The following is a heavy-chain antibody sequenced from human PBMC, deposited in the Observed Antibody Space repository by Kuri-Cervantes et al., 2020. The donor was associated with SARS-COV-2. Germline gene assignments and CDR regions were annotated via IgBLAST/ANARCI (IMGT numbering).Heavy chain of an antibody. D-gene: IGHD4-17*01. Sequence: SETLSLTCTVSGATISSSSYYWGWIRQPPGRGLEWIGSIYYSGRTYYNPSLKSRVTIFVDTSKNQFSVKLRSVTAADTAVYYCARHDLTTETTRERGLDYWGQGTLVTVSS. V-gene: IGHV4-39*01. CDR2: IYYSGRT. CDR1: GATISSSSYY. CDR3: ARHDLTTETTRERGLDY. J-gene: IGHJ4*02.